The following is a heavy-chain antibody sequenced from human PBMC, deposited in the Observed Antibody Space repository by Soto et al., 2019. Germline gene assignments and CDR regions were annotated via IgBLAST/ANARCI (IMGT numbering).Heavy chain of an antibody. V-gene: IGHV4-34*01. J-gene: IGHJ6*02. CDR1: GGSFSGYY. CDR3: ARLYSSSANMDV. CDR2: INHSGST. D-gene: IGHD6-6*01. Sequence: SETLSLTCAVYGGSFSGYYWSWIRQPPGKGLEWIGEINHSGSTNYNPSLKSRVTISVDTSKNQFSLKLSSVTAADTAVYYCARLYSSSANMDVWGQGTTVTVS.